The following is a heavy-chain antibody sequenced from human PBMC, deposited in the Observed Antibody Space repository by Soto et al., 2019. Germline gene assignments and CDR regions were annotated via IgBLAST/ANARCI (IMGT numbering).Heavy chain of an antibody. CDR3: ARGSLPYCYGQYYFDY. J-gene: IGHJ4*02. Sequence: QVQLVESGGGVVQPGRSLRLSCAASGFTFSSYGMHWVRQAPGKGLEWVAVICYDGSNKYYADSVKGRFTISRDNSNNTLYLQMNSLRAEDTAVYYCARGSLPYCYGQYYFDYWGQGTLVTVSS. CDR2: ICYDGSNK. CDR1: GFTFSSYG. V-gene: IGHV3-33*01. D-gene: IGHD5-18*01.